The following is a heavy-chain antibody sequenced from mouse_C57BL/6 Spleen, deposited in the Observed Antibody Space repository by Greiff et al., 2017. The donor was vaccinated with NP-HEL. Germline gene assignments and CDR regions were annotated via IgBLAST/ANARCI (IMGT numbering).Heavy chain of an antibody. CDR1: GYTFTSYW. V-gene: IGHV1-53*01. D-gene: IGHD2-2*01. CDR2: INPSNGGT. Sequence: QVQLKQPGTELVKPGASVKLSCKASGYTFTSYWMHWVKQRPGQGLEWIGNINPSNGGTNYNEKFKSKATLTVDKSSSTAYMQLSSLTSEDSAVYYCARGGYDQAWFAYWGQGTLVTVSA. CDR3: ARGGYDQAWFAY. J-gene: IGHJ3*01.